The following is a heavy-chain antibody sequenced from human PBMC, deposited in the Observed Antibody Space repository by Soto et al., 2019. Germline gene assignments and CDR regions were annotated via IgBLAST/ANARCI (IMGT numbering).Heavy chain of an antibody. D-gene: IGHD3-10*01. CDR3: ARDNRGSYAFDI. CDR2: IIPIFGTA. Sequence: ASVKVSCKASGGTFSSYAISWVRQAPGQGLEWMGGIIPIFGTANYAQKFQGRVTITADESTSTAYMELSSLRSEDTAVYYCARDNRGSYAFDIWGQGTMVTVS. J-gene: IGHJ3*02. CDR1: GGTFSSYA. V-gene: IGHV1-69*13.